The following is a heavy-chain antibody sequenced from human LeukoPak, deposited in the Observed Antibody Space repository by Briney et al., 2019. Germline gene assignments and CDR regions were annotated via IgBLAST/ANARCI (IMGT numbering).Heavy chain of an antibody. CDR1: GFTFGIYA. J-gene: IGHJ4*02. V-gene: IGHV3-48*01. CDR2: IGPSGSNI. CDR3: ARDGGYYTGISDY. D-gene: IGHD3-3*01. Sequence: GGSLRLSCAASGFTFGIYAMNWVRQAPGKGLEWVSYIGPSGSNIYYADSVKGRFTISRDNAKDSLYLQMNSLRAEDTAVYYCARDGGYYTGISDYWGQGTLVTVSS.